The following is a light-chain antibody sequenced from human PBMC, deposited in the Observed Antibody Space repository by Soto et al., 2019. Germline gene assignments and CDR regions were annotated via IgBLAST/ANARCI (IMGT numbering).Light chain of an antibody. J-gene: IGKJ1*01. Sequence: EVVMTQSPATLSVSPGDTATLSCRASESVSSSLAWYPQKPGQPPRLLMYGASTRATGVPARFSGSGSGTEFTLTISRLQSEDFAVYYCQQYYNWRPRFGQGTKVEIK. CDR3: QQYYNWRPR. CDR2: GAS. CDR1: ESVSSS. V-gene: IGKV3-15*01.